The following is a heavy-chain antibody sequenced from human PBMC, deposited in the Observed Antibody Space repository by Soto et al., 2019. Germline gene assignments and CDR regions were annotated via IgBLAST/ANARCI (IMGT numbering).Heavy chain of an antibody. J-gene: IGHJ5*02. CDR1: GYSFTSYW. D-gene: IGHD6-13*01. Sequence: GESLKISCKGSGYSFTSYWIGWVRQMPGKGLEWMGIIYPGDSDTRYSPSFQGQVTISADKSISTAYLQWSILKASDTAMYYCARHRACRGEQQLVPCGFDPWGQGTLVTVSS. V-gene: IGHV5-51*01. CDR2: IYPGDSDT. CDR3: ARHRACRGEQQLVPCGFDP.